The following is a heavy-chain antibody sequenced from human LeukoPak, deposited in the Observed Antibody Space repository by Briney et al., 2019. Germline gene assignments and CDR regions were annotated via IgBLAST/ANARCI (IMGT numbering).Heavy chain of an antibody. CDR2: IYHSGST. J-gene: IGHJ4*02. D-gene: IGHD6-19*01. CDR3: ARYGGAVAAGAPPY. Sequence: QSSGTLSLTCAVSGGSISSSNWWSWVRQPPGKGLEWIGEIYHSGSTNYNPSLKSRVTISVDKSKNQFSLKLSSVTAADTAVYYCARYGGAVAAGAPPYWGQGTLVTVSS. V-gene: IGHV4-4*02. CDR1: GGSISSSNW.